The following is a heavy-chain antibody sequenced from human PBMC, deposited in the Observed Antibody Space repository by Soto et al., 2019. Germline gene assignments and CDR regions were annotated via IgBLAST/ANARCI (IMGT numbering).Heavy chain of an antibody. V-gene: IGHV3-23*01. D-gene: IGHD2-21*02. CDR1: GFTFSSYA. J-gene: IGHJ4*02. CDR2: ISGSGGST. Sequence: GGSLRLSCAASGFTFSSYAMSWVRQAPGKGLEWVSAISGSGGSTYYADSVKGRFTISRDNSKNTLYLQMNSLRAEDTAVYYCAKDFGEVVTAICDYWGQGTLVTVSS. CDR3: AKDFGEVVTAICDY.